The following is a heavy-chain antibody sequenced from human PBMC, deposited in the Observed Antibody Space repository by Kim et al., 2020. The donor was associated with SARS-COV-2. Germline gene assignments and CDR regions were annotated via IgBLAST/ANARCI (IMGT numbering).Heavy chain of an antibody. J-gene: IGHJ6*02. V-gene: IGHV3-23*01. CDR3: AKDLGRYGSGAVGGMDV. Sequence: GGSLRLSCAASGLIFSRFGMSWVRQAPGKGLEWVSSVTSGGSAYYADSVKGRFTISRDNSKDTLYLQVNRLRAEDTAVYYCAKDLGRYGSGAVGGMDVWGQGTTVTVSS. CDR1: GLIFSRFG. CDR2: VTSGGSA. D-gene: IGHD3-10*01.